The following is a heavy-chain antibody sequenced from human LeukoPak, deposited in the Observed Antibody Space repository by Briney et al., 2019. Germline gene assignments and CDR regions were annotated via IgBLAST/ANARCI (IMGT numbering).Heavy chain of an antibody. CDR2: MYSSGSA. V-gene: IGHV4-4*07. CDR1: GDSISTYY. CDR3: ARDRHYTTSLSLDS. D-gene: IGHD2-2*02. J-gene: IGHJ4*02. Sequence: SGTLSLTCTVSGDSISTYYWSWIRQPAGKGLEWIGRMYSSGSATYNPSLKSRVTMSVDTSKNQFSLNLNSVTAADTAVYYCARDRHYTTSLSLDSWGQGALVTVSS.